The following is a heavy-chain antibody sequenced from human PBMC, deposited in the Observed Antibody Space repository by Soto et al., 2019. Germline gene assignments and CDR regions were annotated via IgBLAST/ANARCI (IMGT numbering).Heavy chain of an antibody. Sequence: ASVKVSCKASGYTFTSYGISWVRQAPGQGLEWMGWISAYNGNTNYAQKLQGRVTMTTDTSTSTAYMELRSLRSDDTAVYYCARDTPITDCCRGNYYYGMDVWGPGTRVTVSS. CDR2: ISAYNGNT. J-gene: IGHJ6*02. V-gene: IGHV1-18*04. D-gene: IGHD2-21*02. CDR1: GYTFTSYG. CDR3: ARDTPITDCCRGNYYYGMDV.